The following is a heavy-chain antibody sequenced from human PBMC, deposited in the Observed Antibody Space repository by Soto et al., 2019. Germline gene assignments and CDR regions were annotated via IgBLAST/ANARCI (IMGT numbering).Heavy chain of an antibody. CDR2: IYYSGST. CDR1: GGSIGSGGSY. V-gene: IGHV4-31*03. CDR3: ARDKGWSGALDI. J-gene: IGHJ3*02. D-gene: IGHD2-15*01. Sequence: SETLSLTCTVSGGSIGSGGSYWSWIRQHPGKGLEWIGYIYYSGSTYYNPSLKSRVTISVDTSKNQFSRKLSSVTAADTGVYYCARDKGWSGALDIWGQGTMVTVSS.